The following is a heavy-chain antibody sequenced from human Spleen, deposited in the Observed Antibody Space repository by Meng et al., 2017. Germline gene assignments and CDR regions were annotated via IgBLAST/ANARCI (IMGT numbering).Heavy chain of an antibody. J-gene: IGHJ4*02. CDR3: ARKDGNCISTTCYSLDY. V-gene: IGHV1-69*13. CDR2: INAVFGTT. Sequence: SVKVSCKALGGIFSNYVIGWVRQAPGQGLEWMGGINAVFGTTNYAQKFHNRVTITSDESTSTVYMELTRLTSEDTAVYFCARKDGNCISTTCYSLDYWGQGTLVTVSS. D-gene: IGHD2-2*01. CDR1: GGIFSNYV.